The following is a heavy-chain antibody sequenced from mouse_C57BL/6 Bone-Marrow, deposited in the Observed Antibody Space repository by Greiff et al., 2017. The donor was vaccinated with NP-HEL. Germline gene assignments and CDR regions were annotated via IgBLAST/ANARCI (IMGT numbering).Heavy chain of an antibody. D-gene: IGHD1-1*01. CDR3: ARPPNYYGSSYLAWFAY. CDR1: GFTFSDYY. Sequence: EVQGVESGGGLVQPGGSLKLSCAASGFTFSDYYMYWVRQTPEKRLEWVAYISNGGGSTYYPDTVKGRFTISRDNAKNTLYLQMSRLKSEDTAMYYCARPPNYYGSSYLAWFAYWGQGTLVTVSA. CDR2: ISNGGGST. J-gene: IGHJ3*01. V-gene: IGHV5-12*01.